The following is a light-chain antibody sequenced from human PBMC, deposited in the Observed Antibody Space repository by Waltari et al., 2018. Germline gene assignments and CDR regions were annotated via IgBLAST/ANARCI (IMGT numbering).Light chain of an antibody. J-gene: IGLJ3*02. CDR3: CSYAGTWV. Sequence: QSALTQPRSVSGSPGQSVTLSCTATGRDVGAHNYVSWYQQHPGKAPKLVIYDVTKRPSGVPDRFSGSRSGNSASLTISGLQAEDEADYYCCSYAGTWVFGGGTKLTVL. CDR1: GRDVGAHNY. V-gene: IGLV2-11*01. CDR2: DVT.